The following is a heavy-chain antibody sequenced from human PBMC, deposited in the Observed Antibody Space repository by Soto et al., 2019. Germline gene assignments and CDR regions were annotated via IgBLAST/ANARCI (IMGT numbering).Heavy chain of an antibody. D-gene: IGHD6-13*01. Sequence: SETLSLTCTVSGGSISSSIYYWGWIRHPPGKGLEWIGSIYYSGSTYYNPSLKSRVTISIDTPKNQLSLKLTSVTAADTAVYYCTRDASRDSSARGWFDPWGPGTLVTVSS. CDR3: TRDASRDSSARGWFDP. CDR2: IYYSGST. V-gene: IGHV4-39*02. J-gene: IGHJ5*02. CDR1: GGSISSSIYY.